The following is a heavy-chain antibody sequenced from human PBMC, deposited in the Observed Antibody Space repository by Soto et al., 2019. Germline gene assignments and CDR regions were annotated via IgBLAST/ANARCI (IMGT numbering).Heavy chain of an antibody. J-gene: IGHJ5*02. D-gene: IGHD2-15*01. CDR2: INIGNSNT. V-gene: IGHV1-3*04. CDR3: ARERLCGARCSDNYFGP. Sequence: ASVKVSCTASGYTFTYYPTHWLLQAPGQRLERMGLINIGNSNTASSQKFQHSVTITRNTSASTAYMELTSLRSEDTAVYSGARERLCGARCSDNYFGPCGQGXLVTVSS. CDR1: GYTFTYYP.